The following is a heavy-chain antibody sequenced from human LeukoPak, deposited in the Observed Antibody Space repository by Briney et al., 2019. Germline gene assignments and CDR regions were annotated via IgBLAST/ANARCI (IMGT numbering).Heavy chain of an antibody. Sequence: PGGSLRLSCAASRFSFSNYWMHWVRQAPGKGLVWVSRVKSDGSNPSYADSVKGRFTISRDNAENMLYLQMNTLGAEDTAVYYRARDIVSGSGSLDYWGQGTLVTVSS. V-gene: IGHV3-74*01. J-gene: IGHJ4*02. CDR3: ARDIVSGSGSLDY. CDR2: VKSDGSNP. D-gene: IGHD3-10*01. CDR1: RFSFSNYW.